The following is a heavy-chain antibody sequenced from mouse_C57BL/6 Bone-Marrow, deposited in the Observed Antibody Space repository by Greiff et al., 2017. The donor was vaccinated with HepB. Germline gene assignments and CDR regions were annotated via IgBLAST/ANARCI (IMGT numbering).Heavy chain of an antibody. V-gene: IGHV5-6*01. Sequence: EVQRVQSGGDLVKPGGSLKLSCAASGFTFSSYGMSWVRQTPDKRLEWVATISSGGSYTYYTDSVKGRFTISRDNAKNTRYLQMSSLKSEDTAMYYCARRGYAMDYWGQGTSVTVSS. CDR3: ARRGYAMDY. CDR1: GFTFSSYG. J-gene: IGHJ4*01. CDR2: ISSGGSYT.